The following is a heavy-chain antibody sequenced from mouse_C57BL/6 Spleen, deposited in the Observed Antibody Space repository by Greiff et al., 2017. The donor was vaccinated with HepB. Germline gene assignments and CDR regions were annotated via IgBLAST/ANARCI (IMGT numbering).Heavy chain of an antibody. V-gene: IGHV5-4*01. CDR1: GFTFSSYA. Sequence: EVQRVESGGGLVKPGGSLKLSCAASGFTFSSYAMSWVRQTPEKRLEWVATISDGGSYTYYPDNVKGRFTISRDNAKNNLYLQMSHLKSEDTAMYYCARESDYVAWFAYWGQGTLVTVSA. J-gene: IGHJ3*01. D-gene: IGHD2-4*01. CDR2: ISDGGSYT. CDR3: ARESDYVAWFAY.